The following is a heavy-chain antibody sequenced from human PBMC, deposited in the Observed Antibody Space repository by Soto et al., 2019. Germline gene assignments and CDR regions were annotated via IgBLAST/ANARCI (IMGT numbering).Heavy chain of an antibody. J-gene: IGHJ5*02. Sequence: QVQLVESGGGLVRPGESLRLSCAASGFTFSDSSMNWIRQAPGKGLEWVSYISSGTSYTNYADSVKGRFTISRDNAKNSLFLHMNSLRAADTAVYYCARSVVSSTRFDPWGQGTLVTVSS. CDR1: GFTFSDSS. CDR3: ARSVVSSTRFDP. D-gene: IGHD6-13*01. CDR2: ISSGTSYT. V-gene: IGHV3-11*06.